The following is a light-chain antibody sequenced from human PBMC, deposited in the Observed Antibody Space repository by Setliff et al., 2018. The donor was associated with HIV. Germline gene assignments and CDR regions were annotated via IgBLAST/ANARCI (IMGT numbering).Light chain of an antibody. V-gene: IGLV2-14*01. Sequence: QSVLTQPASVSGSPGQSITISCTGSRSDIGAYNYVSWYQHHPGKAPKLIISEVNKRPSGISTRFSGSKTGNTASLTISGLQAEDESDYYCTSYTTSSTLVFGGGTKVTVL. CDR1: RSDIGAYNY. CDR2: EVN. CDR3: TSYTTSSTLV. J-gene: IGLJ2*01.